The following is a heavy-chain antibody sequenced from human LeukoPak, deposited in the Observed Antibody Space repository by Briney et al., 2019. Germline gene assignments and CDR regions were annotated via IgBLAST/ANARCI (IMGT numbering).Heavy chain of an antibody. CDR1: GGSISSYY. D-gene: IGHD3-3*01. Sequence: SETLSLTCTVSGGSISSYYWSWIRQPPGKGLEWIGYIYYSGSTNYNPSLKSRVTISVDTSKNQFSLKLSSVTAADTAVYYCARVPRYYDFWGGYYYGMDVWGQGTTVTVSS. CDR3: ARVPRYYDFWGGYYYGMDV. J-gene: IGHJ6*02. V-gene: IGHV4-59*01. CDR2: IYYSGST.